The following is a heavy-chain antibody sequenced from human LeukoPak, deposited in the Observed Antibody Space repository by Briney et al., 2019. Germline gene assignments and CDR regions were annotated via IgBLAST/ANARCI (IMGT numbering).Heavy chain of an antibody. CDR3: ARAEYYYDSSGYCLDY. Sequence: SETLSLTSTVSGCSISSYYWSWLRQPAGKGLEWIGRIYTSGSTNYIPSLKSRVTMSVDTSKNQFSLKLSSVTAADTAVYYCARAEYYYDSSGYCLDYWGQGTLVTVSS. J-gene: IGHJ4*02. D-gene: IGHD3-22*01. CDR1: GCSISSYY. CDR2: IYTSGST. V-gene: IGHV4-4*07.